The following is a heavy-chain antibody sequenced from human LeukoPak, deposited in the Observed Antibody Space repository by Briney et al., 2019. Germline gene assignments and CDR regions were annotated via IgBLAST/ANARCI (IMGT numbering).Heavy chain of an antibody. CDR1: GFTFSNYC. J-gene: IGHJ4*02. CDR3: SRAGANWGYRWYYDF. V-gene: IGHV3-7*01. D-gene: IGHD3/OR15-3a*01. CDR2: INQDGSDR. Sequence: GGSLRLSCAASGFTFSNYCMTWVRQAPGKGLEWVANINQDGSDRNYVDSVKGRFTISRDNAKNSLFLQVNSLRVEDTAAYYCSRAGANWGYRWYYDFWGQGTLVTVSP.